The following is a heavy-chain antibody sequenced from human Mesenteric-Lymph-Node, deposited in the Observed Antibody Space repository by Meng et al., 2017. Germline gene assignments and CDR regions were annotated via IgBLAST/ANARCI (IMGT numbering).Heavy chain of an antibody. J-gene: IGHJ6*02. CDR1: GFSFSSYA. CDR2: ISYDGSNE. V-gene: IGHV3-30*07. D-gene: IGHD3-10*01. Sequence: GESLKISCAASGFSFSSYALHWVRQAPGKGLQWVAVISYDGSNEYYSDSVKGRFTISRDNSKNTLYLQMNSLRAEDTAVYYCARGYYYGSGSYYKGDGEGYYYGMDVWGQGTMVTVSS. CDR3: ARGYYYGSGSYYKGDGEGYYYGMDV.